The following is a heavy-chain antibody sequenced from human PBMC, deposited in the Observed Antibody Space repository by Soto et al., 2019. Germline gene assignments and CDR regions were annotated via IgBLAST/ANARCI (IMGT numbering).Heavy chain of an antibody. CDR1: GFTFSSYA. CDR3: AKEADISGYYPHY. J-gene: IGHJ4*02. Sequence: GGSLRHSCAASGFTFSSYAMSWVRQAPGKGLEWVSVISGSGGSTHYADSVKGRSTISRDNSKNTLHLQVNSLRGEDTAVYSCAKEADISGYYPHYWGQGT. D-gene: IGHD3-22*01. CDR2: ISGSGGST. V-gene: IGHV3-23*01.